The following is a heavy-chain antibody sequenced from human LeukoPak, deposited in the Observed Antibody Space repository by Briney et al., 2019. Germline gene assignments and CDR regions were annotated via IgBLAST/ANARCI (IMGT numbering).Heavy chain of an antibody. CDR3: AKDPIVVVPAPNSPFDP. J-gene: IGHJ5*02. CDR1: GFTFSSYA. Sequence: PGRSLRLSCAASGFTFSSYAMSWVRQAPGKGLEWVSAISGSGGSTYYADSVKGRFTISRDNSKNRLYLQMNSLRAEDTAVYYCAKDPIVVVPAPNSPFDPWGQGTLVTVSS. CDR2: ISGSGGST. V-gene: IGHV3-23*01. D-gene: IGHD2-2*01.